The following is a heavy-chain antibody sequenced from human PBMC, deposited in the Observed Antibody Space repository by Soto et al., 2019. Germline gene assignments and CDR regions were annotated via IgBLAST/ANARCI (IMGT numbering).Heavy chain of an antibody. CDR3: ARSLWFGESPSNWFDP. J-gene: IGHJ5*02. V-gene: IGHV4-39*01. Sequence: PSETLSLTCTVSGGSISSSSYYWGWIRQPPGKGLEWIGSIYYSGSTYYNPSLKSRVTISVDTSKNQFSLKLSSVTAADTAVYYCARSLWFGESPSNWFDPWGQGTLVTVSS. D-gene: IGHD3-10*01. CDR2: IYYSGST. CDR1: GGSISSSSYY.